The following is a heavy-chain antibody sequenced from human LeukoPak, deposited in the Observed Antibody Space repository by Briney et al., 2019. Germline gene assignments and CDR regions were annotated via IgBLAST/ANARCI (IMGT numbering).Heavy chain of an antibody. CDR2: IYSGGDT. J-gene: IGHJ5*02. V-gene: IGHV3-66*01. CDR3: ARDPPAGAINTYA. CDR1: GVTVSNNY. Sequence: GGSLRLSCAASGVTVSNNYMRWVRQAPGKGPEWVSLIYSGGDTFYADAVKGRFTISRDGSKNTLYLQMNSLRAEDTAVYYCARDPPAGAINTYAWGQGTLVTVPS. D-gene: IGHD6-13*01.